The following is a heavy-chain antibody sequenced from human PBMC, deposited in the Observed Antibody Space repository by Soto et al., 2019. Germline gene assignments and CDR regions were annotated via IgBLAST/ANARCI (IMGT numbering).Heavy chain of an antibody. CDR1: GFTFSSYA. D-gene: IGHD6-19*01. V-gene: IGHV3-23*01. CDR3: ASRSSGWYFDY. Sequence: EVQLLESGGVLVQPGGSLRLSCAASGFTFSSYAMKWVRQAPGKGLEWGSVISGSGDSTYYADSVKGRFTISRDNSKNTLYLQMNSLRAEDTAVYYCASRSSGWYFDYWGQGTLITVSS. J-gene: IGHJ4*02. CDR2: ISGSGDST.